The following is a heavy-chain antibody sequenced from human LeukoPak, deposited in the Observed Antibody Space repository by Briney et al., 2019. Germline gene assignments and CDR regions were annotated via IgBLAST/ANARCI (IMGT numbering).Heavy chain of an antibody. CDR3: ARALVVRGVIITGFDP. CDR2: IYYSGST. D-gene: IGHD3-10*01. J-gene: IGHJ5*02. CDR1: GGSISSYY. V-gene: IGHV4-59*12. Sequence: SETLSLTCTVSGGSISSYYWSWIRQPPGKGLEWIGYIYYSGSTNYNPSLKSRVTISVDTSKNQFSLKLSSVTAADTAVYYCARALVVRGVIITGFDPWGQGTLVTVSS.